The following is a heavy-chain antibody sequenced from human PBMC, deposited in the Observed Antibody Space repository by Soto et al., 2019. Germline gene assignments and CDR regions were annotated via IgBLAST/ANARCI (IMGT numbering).Heavy chain of an antibody. D-gene: IGHD6-6*01. CDR1: GFTFSNFW. CDR3: VIPTRSVRGMGV. Sequence: EVQLVESGGGLAQPGGSLRLSCAASGFTFSNFWMSWARQAPGKGLEWVANIKGDGSVTQYVASVEGRFTISRDNAKYSLYLQKNSLRVEATALYYCVIPTRSVRGMGVWGQGTTVTVSS. J-gene: IGHJ6*02. V-gene: IGHV3-7*03. CDR2: IKGDGSVT.